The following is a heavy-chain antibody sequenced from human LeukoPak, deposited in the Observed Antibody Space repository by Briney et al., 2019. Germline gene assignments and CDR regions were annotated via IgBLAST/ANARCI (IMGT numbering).Heavy chain of an antibody. V-gene: IGHV3-43*02. Sequence: GGSLRLSCAASGFTCDDYAMHWVRQAPGKGLEWVSLISGDGGSTYYADSVKGRFTISRDNSKNSLYLQMNSLRTEDTALYYCAKVGSSGWYSLPMHFDYWGQGTLVTVSS. CDR1: GFTCDDYA. CDR2: ISGDGGST. J-gene: IGHJ4*02. CDR3: AKVGSSGWYSLPMHFDY. D-gene: IGHD6-19*01.